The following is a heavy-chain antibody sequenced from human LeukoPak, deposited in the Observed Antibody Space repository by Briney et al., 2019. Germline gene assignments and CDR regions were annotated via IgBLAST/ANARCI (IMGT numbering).Heavy chain of an antibody. CDR2: INHSGST. Sequence: SETLSLTCAVYGGSFSGYHWSWIRQPPGKGLEWIGEINHSGSTNYNPSLKSRVTISVDTSKNQFSLKLSSVTAADTAVYYCARRRIAAAGDVWGKGTTVTVSS. D-gene: IGHD6-13*01. CDR3: ARRRIAAAGDV. J-gene: IGHJ6*04. V-gene: IGHV4-34*01. CDR1: GGSFSGYH.